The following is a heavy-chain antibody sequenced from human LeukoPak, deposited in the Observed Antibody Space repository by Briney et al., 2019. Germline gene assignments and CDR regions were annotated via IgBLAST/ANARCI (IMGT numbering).Heavy chain of an antibody. J-gene: IGHJ3*02. CDR2: VYYSGST. CDR3: ARRYSSSWSDAFDI. CDR1: GGSISSYY. D-gene: IGHD6-13*01. V-gene: IGHV4-59*01. Sequence: PSETLSLTCSVSGGSISSYYWSWIRQPPGKGLEWIGYVYYSGSTNYNPSLKSRVTISVDTSKHQFSLKLSSVTAADTAVYYCARRYSSSWSDAFDIWGQGTMVTVSS.